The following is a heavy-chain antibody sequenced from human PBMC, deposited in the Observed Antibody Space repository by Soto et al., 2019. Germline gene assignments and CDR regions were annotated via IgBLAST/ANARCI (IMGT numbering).Heavy chain of an antibody. CDR2: INPSGGST. CDR1: GYTFTSYY. Sequence: ASVKVSCKASGYTFTSYYMHWVRQAPGQGLEWMGIINPSGGSTSYAQKFQGRVTMTRDTSTSTVYMELSSLRSEDTAVYYCARDKLGYCSSTSCYRGYYYYYGMDVWGQGTTVTVSS. J-gene: IGHJ6*02. D-gene: IGHD2-2*02. CDR3: ARDKLGYCSSTSCYRGYYYYYGMDV. V-gene: IGHV1-46*01.